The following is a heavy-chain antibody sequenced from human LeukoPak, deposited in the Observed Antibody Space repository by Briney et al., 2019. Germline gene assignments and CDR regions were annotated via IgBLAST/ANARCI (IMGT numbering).Heavy chain of an antibody. CDR2: INSVGSST. J-gene: IGHJ6*03. Sequence: PGGSLRLSCAASGFTFSDYWMHWVRQAPGKGLVWVSRINSVGSSTTYADSVKGRFTISRDNARNTLYLQMNSLRAEDTAVYYCAREVRYDSSGYYQHTTLYYYYYMDVWGKGTTVTVSS. CDR1: GFTFSDYW. V-gene: IGHV3-74*03. D-gene: IGHD3-22*01. CDR3: AREVRYDSSGYYQHTTLYYYYYMDV.